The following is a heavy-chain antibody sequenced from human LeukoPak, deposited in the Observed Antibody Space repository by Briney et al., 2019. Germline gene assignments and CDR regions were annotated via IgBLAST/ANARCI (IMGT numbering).Heavy chain of an antibody. CDR3: AKAVLAVAGGIHFDY. Sequence: PGGSLRLSCAASGFTVSSNYMSWVRQAPGKGLEWVSTISGSGGSTYYADSVKGRFTISRDNSKNTLYLQMNSLRAEDTAGYYCAKAVLAVAGGIHFDYWGQGTLVTVSS. V-gene: IGHV3-23*01. CDR1: GFTVSSNY. D-gene: IGHD6-19*01. J-gene: IGHJ4*02. CDR2: ISGSGGST.